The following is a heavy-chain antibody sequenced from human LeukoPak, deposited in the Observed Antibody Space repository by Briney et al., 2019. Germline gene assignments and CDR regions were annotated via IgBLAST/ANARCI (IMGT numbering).Heavy chain of an antibody. J-gene: IGHJ6*03. D-gene: IGHD2-2*01. CDR1: GGSISSYY. V-gene: IGHV4-59*01. Sequence: SETLSLTCTVSGGSISSYYWSWIRQPPGKGLEWIGYIYYSGSTKYNPSLKSRVTISVDTSKNLLSLKLSSVTAADTAVYYCARSIVEKPAPMILYFYMDVWGKGTTVTVSS. CDR2: IYYSGST. CDR3: ARSIVEKPAPMILYFYMDV.